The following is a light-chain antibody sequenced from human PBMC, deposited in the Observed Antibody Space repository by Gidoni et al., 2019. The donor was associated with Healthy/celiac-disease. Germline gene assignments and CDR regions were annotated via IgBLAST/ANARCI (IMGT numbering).Light chain of an antibody. CDR1: QSVSSN. Sequence: EIVMTQSPATLSVSPGERATLSCRASQSVSSNLAWYQQKPGQAPRLLIYDATTRATGIPARFSGSGSATEFTLTISSLQSEDFAVYYCQQYNTWPLWTFGQGTKVEIK. CDR3: QQYNTWPLWT. J-gene: IGKJ1*01. CDR2: DAT. V-gene: IGKV3-15*01.